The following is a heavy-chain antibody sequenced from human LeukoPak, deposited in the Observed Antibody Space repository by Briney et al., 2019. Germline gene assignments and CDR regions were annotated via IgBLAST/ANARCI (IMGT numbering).Heavy chain of an antibody. V-gene: IGHV1-69*04. CDR3: ARDLGKNDY. D-gene: IGHD7-27*01. CDR1: GGTFSSYA. J-gene: IGHJ4*02. CDR2: IIPILGIA. Sequence: SVKVSCKASGGTFSSYAISWVRQAPGQGLEWMGRIIPILGIANYAQKFQGRVTITADKSASTAYMELSSLRSEDTAVYYCARDLGKNDYWGQGTLVTVSS.